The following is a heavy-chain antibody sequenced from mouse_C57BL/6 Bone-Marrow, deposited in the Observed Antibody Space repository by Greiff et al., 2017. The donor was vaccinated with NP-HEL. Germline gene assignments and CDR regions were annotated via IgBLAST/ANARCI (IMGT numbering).Heavy chain of an antibody. V-gene: IGHV1-64*01. J-gene: IGHJ3*01. D-gene: IGHD2-10*01. CDR1: GYTFTSYW. Sequence: QVQLQQPGAELVKPGASVKLSCKASGYTFTSYWMHWVKQRPGQGLEWIGMIHPNSGSTNYNEKFKSKATLTVDKSSSTAYMQLSSLPSADSSVYYFARAYYRTYAPFASYGQGTLVTVSA. CDR2: IHPNSGST. CDR3: ARAYYRTYAPFAS.